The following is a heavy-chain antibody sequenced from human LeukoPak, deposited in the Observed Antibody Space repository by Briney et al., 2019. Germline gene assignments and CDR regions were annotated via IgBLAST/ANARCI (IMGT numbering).Heavy chain of an antibody. J-gene: IGHJ4*02. CDR1: GGSISAYY. CDR2: IYYSGST. V-gene: IGHV4-59*08. Sequence: SETLSLTCTVSGGSISAYYWTWIRQPPGKGLGWIGYIYYSGSTNYNPSLKSRVTISVDTSKNQFSLKLSSVTAADTAVYYCATIAGSSSYWGQGTLVTVSS. D-gene: IGHD6-6*01. CDR3: ATIAGSSSY.